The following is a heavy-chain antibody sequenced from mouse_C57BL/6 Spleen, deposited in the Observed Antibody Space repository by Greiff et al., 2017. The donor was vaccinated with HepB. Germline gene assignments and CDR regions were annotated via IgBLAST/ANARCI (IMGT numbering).Heavy chain of an antibody. V-gene: IGHV1-69*01. CDR2: IDPSDSYT. CDR1: GYTFTSYW. D-gene: IGHD2-3*01. J-gene: IGHJ2*01. CDR3: ARERDGYYLDY. Sequence: VQLQQSGAELVMPGASVKLSCKASGYTFTSYWMHWVKQRPGQGLEWIGEIDPSDSYTNYNQKFKGKSTLTVDKSSSTAYMQLSSLTSEDSAVYYCARERDGYYLDYWGQCTTLTVSS.